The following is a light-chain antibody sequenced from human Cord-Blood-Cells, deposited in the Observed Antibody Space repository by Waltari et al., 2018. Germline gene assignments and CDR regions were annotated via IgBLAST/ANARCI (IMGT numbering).Light chain of an antibody. CDR1: SSDVGSYNL. CDR2: EVS. J-gene: IGLJ1*01. Sequence: ALTQPASVSGSPGQSITISCTGTSSDVGSYNLVSWYQQHPGKAPKLMIYEVSKRPSGVSNRFSGSKSGNTASLTISGLQAEDEADYYCCSYAGSSTYVFGTGTKVTVL. V-gene: IGLV2-23*02. CDR3: CSYAGSSTYV.